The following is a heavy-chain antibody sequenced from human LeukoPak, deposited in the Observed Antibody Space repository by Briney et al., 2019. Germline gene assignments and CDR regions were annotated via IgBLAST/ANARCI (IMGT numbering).Heavy chain of an antibody. CDR3: ARSSYDYVWGSYRPNWFDP. J-gene: IGHJ5*02. CDR2: ISSYNGNT. CDR1: GYTFVTYG. D-gene: IGHD3-16*02. V-gene: IGHV1-18*04. Sequence: ASVKVSCKASGYTFVTYGISWVRQAPGQGLEWMGRISSYNGNTEYAQKFQGRVTMTTDTSTSTAYMELRSLRSDDTAVYYCARSSYDYVWGSYRPNWFDPWGQGTLVTVSS.